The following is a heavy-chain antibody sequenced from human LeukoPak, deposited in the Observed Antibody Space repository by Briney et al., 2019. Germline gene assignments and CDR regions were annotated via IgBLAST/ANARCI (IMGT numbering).Heavy chain of an antibody. CDR3: ARQKCTSTSCLTKNAFDI. J-gene: IGHJ3*02. V-gene: IGHV4-4*09. D-gene: IGHD2-2*01. CDR1: GSISSYY. Sequence: SETLSLTCTVSGSISSYYWSWIRQPPGKGLEWVGYIYTSGSTNYNPSLKSRVTISVDTSKNQFSLDLSSVTAADTAVYYCARQKCTSTSCLTKNAFDIWGQGTMVTVSS. CDR2: IYTSGST.